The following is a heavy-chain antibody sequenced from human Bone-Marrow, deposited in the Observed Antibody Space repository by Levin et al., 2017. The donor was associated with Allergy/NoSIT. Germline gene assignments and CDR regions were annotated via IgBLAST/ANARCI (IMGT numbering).Heavy chain of an antibody. CDR1: GYTFTSYD. D-gene: IGHD4-11*01. CDR2: MNPNSGNT. CDR3: ARGPHSNYADY. Sequence: GESLKISCKASGYTFTSYDINWVRQATGQGLEWMGWMNPNSGNTGYAQKFQGRVTMTRNTSISTAYMELSSLRSEDTAVYYCARGPHSNYADYWGQGTLVTVSS. J-gene: IGHJ4*02. V-gene: IGHV1-8*01.